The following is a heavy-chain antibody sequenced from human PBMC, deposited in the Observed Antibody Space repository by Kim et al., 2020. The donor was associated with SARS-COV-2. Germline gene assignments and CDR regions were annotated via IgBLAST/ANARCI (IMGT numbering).Heavy chain of an antibody. J-gene: IGHJ4*02. D-gene: IGHD5-18*01. CDR3: ARVGGYSFFGEVVY. V-gene: IGHV4-59*01. Sequence: NPSLMSRDTISVDTSKNQFSLKLSSVTAADTAVYYCARVGGYSFFGEVVYWGQGTLVTVSS.